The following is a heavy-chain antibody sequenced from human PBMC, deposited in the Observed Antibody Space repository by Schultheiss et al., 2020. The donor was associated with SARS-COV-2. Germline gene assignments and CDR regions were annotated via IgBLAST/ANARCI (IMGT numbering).Heavy chain of an antibody. J-gene: IGHJ4*02. V-gene: IGHV4-59*08. CDR1: GSSITGFF. D-gene: IGHD4-11*01. CDR2: IYYTGIT. CDR3: ARRRQDTNAYSYFDS. Sequence: SETLSLTCSVSGSSITGFFWTWIRQPPGKGLEQVGNIYYTGITKYSPSLKSRITISVDTSKKQFSLKLNSVTAADTAVYYCARRRQDTNAYSYFDSWGRGALVTVSS.